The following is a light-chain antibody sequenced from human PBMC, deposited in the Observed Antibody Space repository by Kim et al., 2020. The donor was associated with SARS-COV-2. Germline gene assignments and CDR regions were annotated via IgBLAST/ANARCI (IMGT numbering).Light chain of an antibody. J-gene: IGLJ2*01. CDR1: RSTIGADYS. CDR3: QSYDSSLTGYII. Sequence: VTISCPGGRSTIGADYSVHWYIQTLGTAPKLLIRGNSIRTSGVPDRISASKSGTSASLAITALQADDEGDYYCQSYDSSLTGYIIFVGGTQLTVL. V-gene: IGLV1-40*01. CDR2: GNS.